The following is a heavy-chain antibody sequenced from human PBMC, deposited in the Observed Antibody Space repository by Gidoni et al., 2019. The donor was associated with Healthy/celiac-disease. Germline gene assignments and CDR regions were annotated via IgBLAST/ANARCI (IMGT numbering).Heavy chain of an antibody. CDR1: GFTFSSYA. CDR2: ISGSGGST. CDR3: AKWSGGLRYFDQGFSDPVDY. J-gene: IGHJ4*02. V-gene: IGHV3-23*01. D-gene: IGHD3-9*01. Sequence: EVQLLESGGGLVQPGGSLRLSCAASGFTFSSYAMSWVRQAPGKGLEWVSAISGSGGSTYYADSVKGRFTISRDNSKNTLYLQMNSLRAEDTAVYYCAKWSGGLRYFDQGFSDPVDYWGQGTLVTVSS.